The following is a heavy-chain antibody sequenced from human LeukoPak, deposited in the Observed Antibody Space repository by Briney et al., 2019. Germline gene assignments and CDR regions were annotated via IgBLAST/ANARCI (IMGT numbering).Heavy chain of an antibody. CDR1: GFXFSTYD. CDR3: ASARESLGPFDY. CDR2: IWYDGSNK. D-gene: IGHD3-10*01. V-gene: IGHV3-33*01. Sequence: PGGSLRLSCAASGFXFSTYDIHWVRQAPGKGLEWVAVIWYDGSNKYYADSVKGRFTISRDNSKNTLYLQMNSLRAEDTAVYYCASARESLGPFDYWGQGTLVTVSS. J-gene: IGHJ4*02.